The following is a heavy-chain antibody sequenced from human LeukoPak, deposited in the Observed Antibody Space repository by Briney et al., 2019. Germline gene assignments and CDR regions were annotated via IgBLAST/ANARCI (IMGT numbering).Heavy chain of an antibody. CDR2: ISSSSSYI. J-gene: IGHJ3*02. Sequence: PGGSLRPSCAASGFTFSSYSMNWVRQAPGKGLEWVSSISSSSSYIYYADSVKGRFTISRDNAKNSLYLQMNSLRAEDTAVYYCARDGQMGHAFDIWGQGTMVTVSS. CDR1: GFTFSSYS. CDR3: ARDGQMGHAFDI. V-gene: IGHV3-21*01. D-gene: IGHD2-8*01.